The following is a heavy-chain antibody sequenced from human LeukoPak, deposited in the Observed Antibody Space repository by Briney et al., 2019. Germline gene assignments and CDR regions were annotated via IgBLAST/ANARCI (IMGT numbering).Heavy chain of an antibody. J-gene: IGHJ6*03. CDR1: GGSISSYY. V-gene: IGHV4-59*01. Sequence: SETLSLTCTVSGGSISSYYWSWIRQPPGKGLEWIGYIYYSGSTNYNPSLKSRVTISVDTSKNQFSLKLSSVTAADTAVYYCARAGYSSRDMDVWGKGTTVTISS. D-gene: IGHD3-22*01. CDR3: ARAGYSSRDMDV. CDR2: IYYSGST.